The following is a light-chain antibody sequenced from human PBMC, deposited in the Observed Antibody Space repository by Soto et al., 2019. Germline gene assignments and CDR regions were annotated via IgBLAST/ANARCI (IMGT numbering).Light chain of an antibody. CDR1: SSDVGYSNY. CDR2: EVS. CDR3: CSFAGNYIYV. J-gene: IGLJ1*01. V-gene: IGLV2-14*01. Sequence: QSVLTRPASVSGSPGQSITISCTGTSSDVGYSNYVSWYQQHPGRAPKFMIYEVSNRPSGLSNRFSGSKSGNTASLTISGLQAEDEADYYCCSFAGNYIYVFGTGTKV.